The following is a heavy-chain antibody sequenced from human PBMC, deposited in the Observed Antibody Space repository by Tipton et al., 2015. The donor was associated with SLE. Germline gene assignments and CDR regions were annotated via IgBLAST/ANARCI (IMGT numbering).Heavy chain of an antibody. D-gene: IGHD2-15*01. V-gene: IGHV4-39*07. CDR1: GDSIRSSGYF. J-gene: IGHJ6*02. Sequence: TLSLTCTVSGDSIRSSGYFWGWIRQPPGEGLEWIGSIFHIGNTYYNPSLKSRVTISVDRSKNQFSLKLNSVTAADTAVYYCAGGRGCSGGSCYSHYYYGLDVWGQGTTVTVSS. CDR3: AGGRGCSGGSCYSHYYYGLDV. CDR2: IFHIGNT.